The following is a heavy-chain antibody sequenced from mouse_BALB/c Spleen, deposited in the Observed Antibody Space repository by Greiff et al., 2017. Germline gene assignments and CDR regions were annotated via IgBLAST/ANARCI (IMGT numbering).Heavy chain of an antibody. D-gene: IGHD3-2*02. J-gene: IGHJ1*01. Sequence: EVKVVESGGGLVKPGGSLKLSCAASGFTFSSYTMSWVRQTPEKRLEWVATISSGGSYTYYPDSVKGRFTISRDNAKNTLYLQMSSLKSEDTAMYYCTRDQGGRYFDVWGAGTTVTVSS. CDR3: TRDQGGRYFDV. CDR1: GFTFSSYT. V-gene: IGHV5-6-4*01. CDR2: ISSGGSYT.